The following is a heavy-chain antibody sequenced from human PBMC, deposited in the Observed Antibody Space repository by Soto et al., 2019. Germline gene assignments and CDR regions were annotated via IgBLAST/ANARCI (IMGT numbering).Heavy chain of an antibody. D-gene: IGHD2-15*01. Sequence: PGGSLRLSCAASGFTFSSHAMSWVRQAPGKGLEWVSAISGSGGSTYYADSVKGRFTISRDNSKNTLYLQMNSLRAEDTAVYYCAKEGYCSGGSCSGFDYWGQGTLVTVSS. J-gene: IGHJ4*02. CDR1: GFTFSSHA. CDR3: AKEGYCSGGSCSGFDY. CDR2: ISGSGGST. V-gene: IGHV3-23*01.